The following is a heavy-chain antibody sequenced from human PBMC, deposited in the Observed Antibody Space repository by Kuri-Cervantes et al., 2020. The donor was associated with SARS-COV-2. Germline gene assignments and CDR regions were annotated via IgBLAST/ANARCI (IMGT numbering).Heavy chain of an antibody. V-gene: IGHV3-7*03. CDR1: GFTFSSYW. Sequence: GGSLRLSWAASGFTFSSYWMSWVRQAQGKGLEWVANIKQDGSEKYYVDSVKGRFTISRDNSKNTLYLQMNSLRAEDTAVYYCAKDLGRPNWFDPWGQGTLVTVSS. J-gene: IGHJ5*02. CDR3: AKDLGRPNWFDP. CDR2: IKQDGSEK.